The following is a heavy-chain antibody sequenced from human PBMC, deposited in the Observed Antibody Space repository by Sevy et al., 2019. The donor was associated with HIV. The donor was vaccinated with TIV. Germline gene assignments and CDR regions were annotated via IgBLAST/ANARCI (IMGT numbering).Heavy chain of an antibody. V-gene: IGHV1-69*13. CDR1: GGTFSSHV. J-gene: IGHJ4*02. CDR2: ITPISGKA. Sequence: ASVKVSCKASGGTFSSHVINWVRQAPGQGLEWMGQITPISGKANYAQKFQGRVTFTADGSTTTAYMDLGSLRSEDTAVYYCAILPYDYIWGSSRYRYYFDDWGRGTLVTVSS. CDR3: AILPYDYIWGSSRYRYYFDD. D-gene: IGHD3-16*02.